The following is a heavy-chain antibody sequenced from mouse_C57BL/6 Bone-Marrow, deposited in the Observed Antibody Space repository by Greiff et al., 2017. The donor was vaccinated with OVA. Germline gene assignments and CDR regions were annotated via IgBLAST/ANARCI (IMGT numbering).Heavy chain of an antibody. CDR3: ATKPHYLCSMDY. J-gene: IGHJ4*01. V-gene: IGHV1-7*01. CDR2: INPSGGYT. D-gene: IGHD1-2*01. Sequence: QVQLLQSGAELAKPGASVKLSCKASGYTFTSYWMPWVQQTPGQGLEWIGYINPSGGYTKYTQKVKDKVTLTADKAYSTAYLQLSSLTYEDSAIYYCATKPHYLCSMDYWGQGTSVTVSS. CDR1: GYTFTSYW.